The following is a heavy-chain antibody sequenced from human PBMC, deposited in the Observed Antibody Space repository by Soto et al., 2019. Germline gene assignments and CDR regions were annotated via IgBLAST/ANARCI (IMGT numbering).Heavy chain of an antibody. CDR1: GFSLSSNGIA. V-gene: IGHV2-5*02. CDR2: IYWDDER. CDR3: VRSYTGYYPGTLDI. Sequence: QITLKESGPALVKPTQTLTLTCSFSGFSLSSNGIAVGWVRQAPGEALEWLALIYWDDERRYRPSLKSRLTITKDNSKDQVVLTMTNMDPVDTATYYCVRSYTGYYPGTLDIWGQGILVTVSS. J-gene: IGHJ3*02. D-gene: IGHD3-3*01.